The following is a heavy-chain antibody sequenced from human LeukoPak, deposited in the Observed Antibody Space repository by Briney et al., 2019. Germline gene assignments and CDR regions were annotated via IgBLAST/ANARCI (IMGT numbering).Heavy chain of an antibody. V-gene: IGHV4-59*01. J-gene: IGHJ4*02. D-gene: IGHD5-12*01. CDR1: GVSISSYY. Sequence: PSETLSLTCSVSGVSISSYYWSWIRQPPGKGLEWIGYIYYGGSPNYNPSLKSRVTMSVDTSRNQFSLKLYSVTAADTAVYYCAREDSGYGTYDYWGQGTLVTVSS. CDR3: AREDSGYGTYDY. CDR2: IYYGGSP.